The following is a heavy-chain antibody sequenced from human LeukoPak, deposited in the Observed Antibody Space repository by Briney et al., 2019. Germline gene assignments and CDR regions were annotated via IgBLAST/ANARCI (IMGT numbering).Heavy chain of an antibody. V-gene: IGHV3-23*01. CDR3: AKRGVVIRVVLVGFHKEAYYFDS. D-gene: IGHD3-10*01. J-gene: IGHJ4*02. CDR1: GITLSNYG. CDR2: ISDSGGRT. Sequence: GGSLRLSCAVSGITLSNYGMSWVRQAPGKGLEWVAGISDSGGRTNYADSVKGRFTISRDNPKNTLYLQMNSLRAEDTAVYFCAKRGVVIRVVLVGFHKEAYYFDSWGQGALVTVSS.